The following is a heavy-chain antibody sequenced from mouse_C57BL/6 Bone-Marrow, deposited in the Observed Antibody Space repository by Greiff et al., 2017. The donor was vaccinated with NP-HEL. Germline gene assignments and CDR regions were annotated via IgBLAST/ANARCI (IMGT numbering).Heavy chain of an antibody. CDR2: ISSGGSYT. V-gene: IGHV5-6*01. D-gene: IGHD1-1*01. Sequence: EVNVVESGGDLVKPGGSLKLSCAASGFTFSSYGMSWVRQTPDKRLEWVATISSGGSYTYYPDSVKGRFTISRDNAKNTLYLQMSSLKSEDTAMDYCARYYYGSYWYFDVWGKGTTVTVSS. J-gene: IGHJ1*03. CDR3: ARYYYGSYWYFDV. CDR1: GFTFSSYG.